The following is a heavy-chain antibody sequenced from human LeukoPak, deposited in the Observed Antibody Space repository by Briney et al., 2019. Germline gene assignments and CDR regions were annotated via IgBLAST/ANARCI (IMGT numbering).Heavy chain of an antibody. Sequence: GGSLRLSCSASGFTFSSYAMHWVRQAPGKGLEYVSAISSNGGSTYYADSVKGRFTNSRDNSKNTLYLQMSSLRAEDTAVYYCVSPSTGGYDAFDIWGQGTMVTVSS. V-gene: IGHV3-64D*06. J-gene: IGHJ3*02. CDR1: GFTFSSYA. D-gene: IGHD7-27*01. CDR3: VSPSTGGYDAFDI. CDR2: ISSNGGST.